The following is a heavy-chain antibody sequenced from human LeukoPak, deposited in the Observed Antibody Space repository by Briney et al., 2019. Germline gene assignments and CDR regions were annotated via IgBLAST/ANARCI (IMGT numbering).Heavy chain of an antibody. Sequence: PGGSLRLSCAASGFTFSSYWMSWVRQAPGKGLEWVANIKQDGSEKYYVDSVKGRFTISRDNAKNSLYLQMNSLRAEDTAVYYCARVVVVVAAKANWFDPWGQGTLVTVSS. CDR2: IKQDGSEK. V-gene: IGHV3-7*04. D-gene: IGHD2-15*01. CDR1: GFTFSSYW. J-gene: IGHJ5*02. CDR3: ARVVVVVAAKANWFDP.